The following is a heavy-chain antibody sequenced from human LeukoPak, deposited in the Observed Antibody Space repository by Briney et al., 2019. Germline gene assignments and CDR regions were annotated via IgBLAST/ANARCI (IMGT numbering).Heavy chain of an antibody. CDR3: VGRAYYYDSSGYPIRGQFDY. CDR1: GGSISSYY. D-gene: IGHD3-22*01. Sequence: PSETLSLTCTVSGGSISSYYWSWIRQPPGKGLEWIGYIFYTGSTNYNPSLKSRVTISVLTSKNRFSLKLSSVTAADTAVYYCVGRAYYYDSSGYPIRGQFDYWGQGTLVTVSS. CDR2: IFYTGST. V-gene: IGHV4-59*01. J-gene: IGHJ4*02.